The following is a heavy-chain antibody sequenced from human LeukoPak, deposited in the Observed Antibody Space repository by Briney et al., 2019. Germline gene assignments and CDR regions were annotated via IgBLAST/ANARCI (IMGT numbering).Heavy chain of an antibody. D-gene: IGHD1-26*01. Sequence: SETLSLTCIVSGGSISSYYWSWIRQPPGKGLEWIGYIYYSGSTNYNPSLKSRVTISVDTSKNQFSLKLSSVTAADTAVYYCASNLSTTPYYYYYYMDVWGKGTTVTVSS. CDR2: IYYSGST. J-gene: IGHJ6*03. CDR3: ASNLSTTPYYYYYYMDV. V-gene: IGHV4-59*01. CDR1: GGSISSYY.